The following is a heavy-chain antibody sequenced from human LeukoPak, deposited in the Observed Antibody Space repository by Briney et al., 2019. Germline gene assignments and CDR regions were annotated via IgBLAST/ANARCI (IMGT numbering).Heavy chain of an antibody. CDR2: INSDGSST. D-gene: IGHD3-10*01. V-gene: IGHV3-74*01. CDR3: ARDHRGSGSRYYYYYMDV. J-gene: IGHJ6*03. CDR1: GFTFDDYA. Sequence: GGSLRLSCAASGFTFDDYAMHWVRQAPGKGLVWVSRINSDGSSTSYADSVKGRFTISRDNAKNTLYLQMNSLRAEDTAVYYCARDHRGSGSRYYYYYMDVWGKGTTVTISS.